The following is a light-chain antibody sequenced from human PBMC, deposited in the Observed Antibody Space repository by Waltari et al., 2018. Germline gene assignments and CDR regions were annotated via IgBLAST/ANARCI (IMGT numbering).Light chain of an antibody. J-gene: IGKJ1*01. Sequence: DIQMTQFPTPLSASVEDRATITCRASQTITNYLNWYQQKSGKAPRLLDYGASNLQGGVPARVRGRGSWTDFTRTISNLQPEDCATYYCQQTYITPRTFGQGTKVEIK. V-gene: IGKV1-39*01. CDR1: QTITNY. CDR2: GAS. CDR3: QQTYITPRT.